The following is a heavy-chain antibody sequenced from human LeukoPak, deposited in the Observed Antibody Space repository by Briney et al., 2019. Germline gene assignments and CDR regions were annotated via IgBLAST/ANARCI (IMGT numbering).Heavy chain of an antibody. CDR1: GGSISSYY. D-gene: IGHD2-2*01. CDR2: IYYSGST. Sequence: PSETLSLTCTVSGGSISSYYWSWIRQPPGKGLEWIGYIYYSGSTNYNPSLKSRVTISVDTSKNQFSLKLSSVTAADTAVYYCARVSSGVITGAIVHDAFDIWGQGTMVTVSS. CDR3: ARVSSGVITGAIVHDAFDI. V-gene: IGHV4-59*12. J-gene: IGHJ3*02.